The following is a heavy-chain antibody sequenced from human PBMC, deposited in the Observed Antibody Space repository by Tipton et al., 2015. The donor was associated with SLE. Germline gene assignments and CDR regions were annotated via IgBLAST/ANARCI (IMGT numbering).Heavy chain of an antibody. V-gene: IGHV4-59*01. CDR2: IYYSGST. Sequence: TLSLTCTVSGGSISPYYWSWIRQPPGKGLEWIGYIYYSGSTNYNPSLKSRVTISVDTSKNQFSLKLSSVTAADTAVYYCARLGTGIFDYWGQGTLVTVSS. J-gene: IGHJ4*02. CDR3: ARLGTGIFDY. D-gene: IGHD1-1*01. CDR1: GGSISPYY.